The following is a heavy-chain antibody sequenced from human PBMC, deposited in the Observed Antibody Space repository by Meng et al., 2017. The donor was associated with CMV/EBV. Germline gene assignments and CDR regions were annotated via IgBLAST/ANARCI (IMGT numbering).Heavy chain of an antibody. Sequence: SETLSLTCAISGASVSSNIAAWNWIRQSPSRGLEWLGRTYYRSRWYDDYAVSVTGRIIITPDTSKNQFSLHLNSVTPEDTAVYYCVRDLRIAVPGRDYYGMDVWGQGTTVTVSS. V-gene: IGHV6-1*01. J-gene: IGHJ6*02. CDR1: GASVSSNIAA. CDR3: VRDLRIAVPGRDYYGMDV. CDR2: TYYRSRWYD. D-gene: IGHD6-13*01.